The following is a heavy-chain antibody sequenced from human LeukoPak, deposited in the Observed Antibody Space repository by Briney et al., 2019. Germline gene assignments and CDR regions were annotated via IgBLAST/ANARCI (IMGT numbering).Heavy chain of an antibody. CDR2: LLTSGST. Sequence: SETLSLTCTVSGGSISSFYWNWIRQPAGKGLEWIGRLLTSGSTIYNPSLKSRVTISVDKSKNQFSLKLSSVTAADTAEYYCARDEGSGHYDSWGQGTLVTVSS. V-gene: IGHV4-4*07. D-gene: IGHD3-3*01. J-gene: IGHJ4*02. CDR3: ARDEGSGHYDS. CDR1: GGSISSFY.